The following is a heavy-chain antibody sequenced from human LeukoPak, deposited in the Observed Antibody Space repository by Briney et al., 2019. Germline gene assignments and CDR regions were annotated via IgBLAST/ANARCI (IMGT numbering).Heavy chain of an antibody. CDR2: SYYSGST. CDR1: GGPISSYY. Sequence: PSETLSLACTVSGGPISSYYWSWIRQPPGKGLEWIGYSYYSGSTNYNPSLKSRVTISVDTSKNQFSLKLSSVTAADTAVYYCARDLEIEVSIAAAGTGYYWGQGTLVTVSS. J-gene: IGHJ4*02. CDR3: ARDLEIEVSIAAAGTGYY. D-gene: IGHD6-13*01. V-gene: IGHV4-59*01.